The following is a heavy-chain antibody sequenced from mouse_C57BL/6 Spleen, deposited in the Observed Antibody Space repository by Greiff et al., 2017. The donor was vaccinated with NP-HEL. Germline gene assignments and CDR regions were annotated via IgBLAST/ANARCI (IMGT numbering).Heavy chain of an antibody. CDR2: IYPGDGDT. CDR3: ARSSYYGNFYAMDY. CDR1: GYAFSSSW. Sequence: QVQLQQSGPELVKPGASVKISCKASGYAFSSSWMNWVKQRPGKGLEWIGRIYPGDGDTNYNGKFKGKATLTADKSSSTAYMQLSSLTSEDSAVYFCARSSYYGNFYAMDYWGQGTSVTVSS. V-gene: IGHV1-82*01. D-gene: IGHD2-1*01. J-gene: IGHJ4*01.